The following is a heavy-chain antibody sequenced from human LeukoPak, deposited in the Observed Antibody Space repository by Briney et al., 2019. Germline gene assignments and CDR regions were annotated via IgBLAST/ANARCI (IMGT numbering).Heavy chain of an antibody. Sequence: SETLSLTCTVSGGSISSSSNYWGWIRQPPGKGLEWIGSIYYSGSTYYNPSLKSRVTISADTSKNQFSLRLSSVTAADTAVYYCASRVPYSNDYWGQGTLVTVSS. D-gene: IGHD2-15*01. CDR3: ASRVPYSNDY. V-gene: IGHV4-39*01. J-gene: IGHJ4*02. CDR1: GGSISSSSNY. CDR2: IYYSGST.